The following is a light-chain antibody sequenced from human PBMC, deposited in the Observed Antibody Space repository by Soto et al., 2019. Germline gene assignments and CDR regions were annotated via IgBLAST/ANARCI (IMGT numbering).Light chain of an antibody. CDR3: QQYGSSGT. V-gene: IGKV3-20*01. CDR2: GAS. J-gene: IGKJ1*01. CDR1: QSVSNTY. Sequence: EIVLTQSPGTLYLSPGERATLSCRASQSVSNTYLAWYQQKPGQAPRLLIYGASNRATGIPDRFSGSGSGTDFTLTISRLEPEDFAVYYCQQYGSSGTFGQGTKVDI.